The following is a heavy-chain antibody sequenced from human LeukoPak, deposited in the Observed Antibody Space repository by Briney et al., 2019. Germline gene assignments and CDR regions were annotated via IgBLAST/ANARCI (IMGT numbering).Heavy chain of an antibody. D-gene: IGHD3-9*01. Sequence: SETLSLTCTVSGGSISSSSYYWGWIRQPPGKGLEWIGSIYYSGSTYYNPSLKSRVTISVDTSKNQFSLKLSSVTAADTAVYYCARGRRLRYFDWLKFDYWGQGTLVTVSS. CDR3: ARGRRLRYFDWLKFDY. CDR2: IYYSGST. CDR1: GGSISSSSYY. V-gene: IGHV4-39*07. J-gene: IGHJ4*02.